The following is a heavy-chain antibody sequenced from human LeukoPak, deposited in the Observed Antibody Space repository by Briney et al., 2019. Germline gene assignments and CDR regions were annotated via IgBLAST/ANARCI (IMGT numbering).Heavy chain of an antibody. CDR3: AKEPINFIVVVPAATPRLVGD. Sequence: GGSLRLSCAASGFTFSSYAMSWVRQAPGKGLEWVSAISGSGGSTYYADSVKGRFTISRGNSKNTLYLQMNSLRAEDTAVYYCAKEPINFIVVVPAATPRLVGDWGQGTLVTVSS. D-gene: IGHD2-2*01. CDR1: GFTFSSYA. J-gene: IGHJ4*02. V-gene: IGHV3-23*01. CDR2: ISGSGGST.